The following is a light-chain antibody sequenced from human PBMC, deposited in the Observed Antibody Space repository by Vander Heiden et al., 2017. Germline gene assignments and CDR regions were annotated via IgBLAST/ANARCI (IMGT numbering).Light chain of an antibody. CDR2: QDN. CDR1: KLGEKY. CDR3: QAWDNSVIV. Sequence: YELTQPPSVSVSPGQTASITCSGDKLGEKYTVWYQQKAGQSPVLVVHQDNKRPSGIPERFSGSNSGNTATLTISATQTVDEADYYCQAWDNSVIVFGGGTKLTVL. J-gene: IGLJ2*01. V-gene: IGLV3-1*01.